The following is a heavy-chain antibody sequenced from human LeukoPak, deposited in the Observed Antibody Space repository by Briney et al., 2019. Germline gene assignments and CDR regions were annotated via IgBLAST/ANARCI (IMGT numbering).Heavy chain of an antibody. V-gene: IGHV4-59*01. J-gene: IGHJ3*02. CDR1: GGSISSYY. CDR2: IYYTGST. CDR3: ARVEYSGYDYRGAFDI. D-gene: IGHD5-12*01. Sequence: KPSETLSLTCTVSGGSISSYYWSWIRQPPGKGLEWIGYIYYTGSTNYNPSLKSRVTISVDTSKNQFSLKLSSVTAADTAVYYCARVEYSGYDYRGAFDIWGQGTMVTVSS.